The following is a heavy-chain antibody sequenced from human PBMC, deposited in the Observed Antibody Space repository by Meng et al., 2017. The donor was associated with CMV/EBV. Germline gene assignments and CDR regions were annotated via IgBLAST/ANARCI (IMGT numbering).Heavy chain of an antibody. D-gene: IGHD1-14*01. V-gene: IGHV5-10-1*01. CDR1: GYSFTNYW. CDR2: IDPSDSYT. Sequence: GGSLRLSCKGSGYSFTNYWISWVRQMPGKGLEWMGTIDPSDSYTNYSPSFQGHVTISADKSISTAYLQWSSLKASDTAMYYCAMGWYFDFDYWGQGTLVTVSS. CDR3: AMGWYFDFDY. J-gene: IGHJ4*02.